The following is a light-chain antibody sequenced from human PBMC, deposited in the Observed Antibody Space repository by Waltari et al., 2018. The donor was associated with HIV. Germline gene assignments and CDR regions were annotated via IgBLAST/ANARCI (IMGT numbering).Light chain of an antibody. CDR1: SSNVGSTT. Sequence: QSVLTQPPSSSGTPGQRLTISCSGSSSNVGSTTVNWYQHLPGAAPKLLILNTDERPSGVPDRFSGSKSGTSASLAISGLQSEDEAEYYCAAWDNSLQGYVFGTGTKVTVL. V-gene: IGLV1-44*01. CDR2: NTD. J-gene: IGLJ1*01. CDR3: AAWDNSLQGYV.